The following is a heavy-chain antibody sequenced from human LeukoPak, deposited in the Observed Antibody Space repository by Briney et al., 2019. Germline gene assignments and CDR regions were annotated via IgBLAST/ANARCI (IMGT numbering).Heavy chain of an antibody. CDR3: ARHGYYGGPFDY. V-gene: IGHV4-34*01. D-gene: IGHD4-23*01. CDR2: INHSGST. CDR1: GGSFSGYY. Sequence: PSETLSLTCAVYGGSFSGYYWSWIRQPPGKGLEWIGEINHSGSTNYNPSLKSRVTISVDTSKNQFSLKLSSVTAADTAVYYCARHGYYGGPFDYWGQGTLVTVSS. J-gene: IGHJ4*02.